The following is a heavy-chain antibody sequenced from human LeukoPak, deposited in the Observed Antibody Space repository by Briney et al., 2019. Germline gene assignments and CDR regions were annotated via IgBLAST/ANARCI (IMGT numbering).Heavy chain of an antibody. Sequence: GGSLRLSCAASGFTVRTSYMSWVRHAPGKGLEWVSVIYSGGATHYADSVQGRFTISRDNSKNTLYLQMNSLRVEDTAIYYCAKDYYYDPVDAFDVWGQGTMVSVSS. CDR1: GFTVRTSY. CDR2: IYSGGAT. J-gene: IGHJ3*01. D-gene: IGHD3-22*01. V-gene: IGHV3-53*01. CDR3: AKDYYYDPVDAFDV.